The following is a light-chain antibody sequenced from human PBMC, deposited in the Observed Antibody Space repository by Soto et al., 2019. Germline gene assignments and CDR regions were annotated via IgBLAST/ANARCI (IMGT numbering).Light chain of an antibody. J-gene: IGKJ2*03. CDR3: HQYYSIPYS. CDR2: WST. CDR1: QSLFFRSKNKDY. Sequence: DIVMTQSPDSLAVSLGERATINCKSSQSLFFRSKNKDYLAWYQHKPGQPPKLLFYWSTTRESGVPDRFSGSGSGTDFALTVSSLQAEDVAVYYCHQYYSIPYSFGQGTKLDIK. V-gene: IGKV4-1*01.